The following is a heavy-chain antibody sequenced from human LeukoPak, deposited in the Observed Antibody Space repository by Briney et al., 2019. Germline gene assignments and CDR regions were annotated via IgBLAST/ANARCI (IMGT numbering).Heavy chain of an antibody. Sequence: SETLSLTCAVYGGSLSGYYWSWIRQPPGKGLEWIGEINHSGSTNYNPSLKSRVTISVDTSKNQFSLKLSSVTAADTAVYYCARSNPYYYGSGSYFHYWGQGTLVTVSS. CDR3: ARSNPYYYGSGSYFHY. CDR1: GGSLSGYY. D-gene: IGHD3-10*01. J-gene: IGHJ4*02. CDR2: INHSGST. V-gene: IGHV4-34*01.